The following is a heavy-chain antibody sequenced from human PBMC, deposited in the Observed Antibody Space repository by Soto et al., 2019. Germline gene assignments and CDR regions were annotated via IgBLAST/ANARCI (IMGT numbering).Heavy chain of an antibody. CDR2: INHSGST. CDR3: ARGGIWSGYRSFSRRGEWFDP. J-gene: IGHJ5*02. CDR1: GGSFSGYY. Sequence: QVQLQQWGAGLLKPSETLSLTCAVYGGSFSGYYWSWIRQPPGKGLEWIGEINHSGSTNYNPSLKSRVTISVDTSKNQFPLKLSSVTPADTAVYYCARGGIWSGYRSFSRRGEWFDPWGQGTLVTVSS. D-gene: IGHD3-3*01. V-gene: IGHV4-34*01.